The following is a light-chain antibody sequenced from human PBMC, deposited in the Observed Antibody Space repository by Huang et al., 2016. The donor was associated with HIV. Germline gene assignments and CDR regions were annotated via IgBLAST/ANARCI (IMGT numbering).Light chain of an antibody. J-gene: IGKJ5*01. V-gene: IGKV3-11*01. CDR2: DAS. CDR1: QSVVN. CDR3: QQRNSWPPIT. Sequence: EIVLTQSPATLSLSPGERATLSCRASQSVVNLAWYQYRPGQAPRHLIYDASNRASGIPARVSGSGSGTDFTLTVNILQPEDSAVYYCQQRNSWPPITFGQGTRLEIK.